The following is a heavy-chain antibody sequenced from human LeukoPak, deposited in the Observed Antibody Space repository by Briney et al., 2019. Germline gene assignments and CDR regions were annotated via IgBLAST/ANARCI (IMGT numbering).Heavy chain of an antibody. D-gene: IGHD6-6*01. CDR1: GFIFSHYA. J-gene: IGHJ4*02. CDR3: ARGALQARPDY. V-gene: IGHV3-33*01. CDR2: IYHAGTI. Sequence: GGSLRLSCEASGFIFSHYAMHWVRQAPDKGLDWVAVIYHAGTIYAESVKGRFIISRDGSRNTLYLQMNSLKIEDTAVYFCARGALQARPDYWGQGTLITVSS.